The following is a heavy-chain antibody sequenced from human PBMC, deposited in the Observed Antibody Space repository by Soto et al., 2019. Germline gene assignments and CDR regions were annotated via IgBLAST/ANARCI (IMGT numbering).Heavy chain of an antibody. CDR1: GFTISDPY. V-gene: IGHV3-72*01. Sequence: GGSMRLSCAASGFTISDPYMAWFRQAPGKGLEWVGRTRNKVNSYTTEYAASVKGRFTISRDESKNSLYLQMNSLKTEDTAVYYCTRRFDVSGSVVGDEYWGQGTLDTVSP. D-gene: IGHD2-15*01. J-gene: IGHJ4*02. CDR3: TRRFDVSGSVVGDEY. CDR2: TRNKVNSYTT.